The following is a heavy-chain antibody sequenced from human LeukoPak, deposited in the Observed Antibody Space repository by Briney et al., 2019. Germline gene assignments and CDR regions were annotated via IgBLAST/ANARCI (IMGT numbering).Heavy chain of an antibody. D-gene: IGHD3-9*01. CDR1: GFTFSSYW. Sequence: PGGSLRLSCAASGFTFSSYWMSWVRQAPGKGLEWVANIKQDGSEKYYVDSVKGRFTISRDNAKNSLYLQMNSLRAEDTAVYYCASIPRCARYDILTGYHDYWGQGTLVTVSS. J-gene: IGHJ4*02. V-gene: IGHV3-7*01. CDR2: IKQDGSEK. CDR3: ASIPRCARYDILTGYHDY.